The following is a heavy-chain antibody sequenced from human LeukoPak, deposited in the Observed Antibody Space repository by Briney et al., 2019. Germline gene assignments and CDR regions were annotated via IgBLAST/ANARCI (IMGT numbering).Heavy chain of an antibody. J-gene: IGHJ2*01. Sequence: SVKVSCKASGFTFTSSAVQWVRQARGQRLEWIGWIVVGSGNTNYAQKLQGRVTITADKSTSTAYMELSSLRSEDTAVYYCARDHSTCGGDCYWYFDLWGRGTLVTVSS. V-gene: IGHV1-58*01. D-gene: IGHD2-21*02. CDR1: GFTFTSSA. CDR3: ARDHSTCGGDCYWYFDL. CDR2: IVVGSGNT.